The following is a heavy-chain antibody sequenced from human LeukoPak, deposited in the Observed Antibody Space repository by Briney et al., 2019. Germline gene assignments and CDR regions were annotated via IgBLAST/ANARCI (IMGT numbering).Heavy chain of an antibody. J-gene: IGHJ4*02. D-gene: IGHD2-15*01. CDR2: ISSSSRYI. CDR3: ARDQEPKMRLGYCRGGSCYPDY. Sequence: GGSLRLSCEASGFTFSSYSMSWVRQAPGKGLEWVSAISSSSRYIFYADSVKGRFTISRDNANVLYLQMNSLRAEDTAVYYCARDQEPKMRLGYCRGGSCYPDYWGQGTLVTVSS. CDR1: GFTFSSYS. V-gene: IGHV3-21*06.